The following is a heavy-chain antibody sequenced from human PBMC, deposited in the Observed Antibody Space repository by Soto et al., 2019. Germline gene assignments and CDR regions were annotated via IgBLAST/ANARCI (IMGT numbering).Heavy chain of an antibody. CDR1: GGSISSGGYS. CDR3: ARVPSP. J-gene: IGHJ5*02. Sequence: QLQLQECGSGLVKPSQTLSLTWAVSGGSISSGGYSWGWIRQPPGKGLEWIGYIYHSGSTYYNPSLKSRVTISVGRSKNQFSLKLSSVTAADTAVYYCARVPSPWGQGTLVTVSS. CDR2: IYHSGST. V-gene: IGHV4-30-2*01.